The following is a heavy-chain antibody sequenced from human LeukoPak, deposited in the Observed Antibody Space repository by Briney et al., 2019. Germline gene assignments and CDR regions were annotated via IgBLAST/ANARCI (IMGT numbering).Heavy chain of an antibody. J-gene: IGHJ4*02. Sequence: SVKVSCRASGGTFSTFGISWVRQAPGQGLEWMGGIIPMSGTVNNAQKFQGRVTITADKSTGTAYMELSSLRSDDTAVYHCARETGYAYGRAPLDYWGQGTLVTVSS. D-gene: IGHD5-18*01. CDR2: IIPMSGTV. V-gene: IGHV1-69*06. CDR1: GGTFSTFG. CDR3: ARETGYAYGRAPLDY.